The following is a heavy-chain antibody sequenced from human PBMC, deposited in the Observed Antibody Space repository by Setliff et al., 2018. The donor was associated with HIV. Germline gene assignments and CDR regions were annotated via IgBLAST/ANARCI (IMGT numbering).Heavy chain of an antibody. D-gene: IGHD3-3*02. V-gene: IGHV4-34*01. Sequence: PSETLSLTCAVYGGSFSGYYYTWIRQPPGEGLEWIGEINHSGSTNYNPSLKSRVTISVDTSRNQFSLKLNSVTAADTAVYYCARVFPPNFISAFVPGALDYWGQGTLVTVLL. CDR1: GGSFSGYY. J-gene: IGHJ4*02. CDR2: INHSGST. CDR3: ARVFPPNFISAFVPGALDY.